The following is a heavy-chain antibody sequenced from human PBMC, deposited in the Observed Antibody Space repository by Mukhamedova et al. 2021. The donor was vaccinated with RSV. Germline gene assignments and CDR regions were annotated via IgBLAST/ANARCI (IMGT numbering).Heavy chain of an antibody. D-gene: IGHD1-7*01. Sequence: GLVWVSHINSDGSSTTYADSVKGRFTISRDNAKNTLYLQMNSLRAEDTAAYYCARMGITGTAMGDYLGQGTLVIVSS. V-gene: IGHV3-74*01. CDR3: ARMGITGTAMGDY. CDR2: INSDGSST. J-gene: IGHJ4*02.